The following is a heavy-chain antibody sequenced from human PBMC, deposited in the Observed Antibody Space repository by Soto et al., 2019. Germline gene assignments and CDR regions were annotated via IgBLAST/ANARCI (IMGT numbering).Heavy chain of an antibody. D-gene: IGHD6-13*01. CDR3: TRGQHGSFNS. CDR2: IYFSGST. J-gene: IGHJ4*02. CDR1: GDSISSDVYS. V-gene: IGHV4-31*03. Sequence: SLTCTVSGDSISSDVYSWNWFRQCPGKGLEWIGSIYFSGSTYYSPSLKSRLTVSVDTSKSQFSLRLSSVTAADTAVYYCTRGQHGSFNSSGLGTLVTVSS.